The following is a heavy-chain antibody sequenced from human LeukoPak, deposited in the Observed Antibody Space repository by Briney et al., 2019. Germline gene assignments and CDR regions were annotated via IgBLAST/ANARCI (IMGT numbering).Heavy chain of an antibody. CDR3: ARSAAYYDFWSGYYASYYYYGTDV. CDR1: GYTFTSYG. J-gene: IGHJ6*02. V-gene: IGHV1-8*02. D-gene: IGHD3-3*01. CDR2: MNPNSGNT. Sequence: ASVKVSCKASGYTFTSYGISWVRQAPGQGLEWMGWMNPNSGNTGYAQKFQGRVTMTRNTSISTAYMELSSLRSEDTAVYYCARSAAYYDFWSGYYASYYYYGTDVWGQGTTVTVSS.